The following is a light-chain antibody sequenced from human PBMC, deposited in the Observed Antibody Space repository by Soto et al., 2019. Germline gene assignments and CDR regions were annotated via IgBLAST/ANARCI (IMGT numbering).Light chain of an antibody. Sequence: DIQMTQSPCTLSASVGDSVXITCRASQGISSYLAWYQQKPGKAPKLXXYDASSLESGVPSRFSGSGSGTEFTLTISSLQPDDFATYYCQQYNRYPQWTFGQGTKVDIK. CDR2: DAS. V-gene: IGKV1-5*01. CDR3: QQYNRYPQWT. J-gene: IGKJ1*01. CDR1: QGISSY.